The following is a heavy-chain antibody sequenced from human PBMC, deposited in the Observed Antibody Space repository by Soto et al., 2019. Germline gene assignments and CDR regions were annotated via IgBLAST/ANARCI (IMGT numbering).Heavy chain of an antibody. V-gene: IGHV3-23*01. J-gene: IGHJ2*01. CDR1: GLTFRNYA. Sequence: EVHLLESGGGLVQPGGSLRLSCAASGLTFRNYAMGWVRQAPGKGLEWVSAITATGDRAQYIDSVRGRFTISRDNSQNTLYIQMNSLRAEDTAVYYCAKDLRGPEAGTWYFDLWGRGSLVTVSS. CDR2: ITATGDRA. D-gene: IGHD6-13*01. CDR3: AKDLRGPEAGTWYFDL.